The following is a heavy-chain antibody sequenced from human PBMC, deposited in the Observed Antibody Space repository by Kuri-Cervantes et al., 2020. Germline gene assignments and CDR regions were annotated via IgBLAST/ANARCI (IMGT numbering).Heavy chain of an antibody. CDR3: ARGRGKGRGGQYYMDV. Sequence: GSLRLSCAASGFTFSSYRMNWVRQAPGKGLEWIGEINHSGSTNYNPSLKSRVTISVDTSKNQFSLKLSSVTAADTAMYYCARGRGKGRGGQYYMDVWGKGTTVTVSS. J-gene: IGHJ6*03. V-gene: IGHV4-34*01. CDR2: INHSGST. D-gene: IGHD3-16*01. CDR1: GFTFSSYR.